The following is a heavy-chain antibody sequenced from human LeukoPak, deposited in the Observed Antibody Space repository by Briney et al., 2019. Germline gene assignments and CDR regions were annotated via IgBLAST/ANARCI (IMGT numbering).Heavy chain of an antibody. Sequence: SETLSLTCAVYGGSFSGYYWSWIRQPPGKGLEWIGEINHSGSTNYNPSLKSRVTISVDTSKNQFSLKLSSVTAADTAVYYCARRNDTAMDYWGQGTLVTVSS. CDR3: ARRNDTAMDY. CDR1: GGSFSGYY. D-gene: IGHD5-18*01. CDR2: INHSGST. V-gene: IGHV4-34*01. J-gene: IGHJ4*02.